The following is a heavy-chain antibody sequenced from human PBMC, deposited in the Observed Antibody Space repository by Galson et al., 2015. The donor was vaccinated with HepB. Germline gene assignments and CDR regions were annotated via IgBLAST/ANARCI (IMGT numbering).Heavy chain of an antibody. CDR1: GGTFSSYA. V-gene: IGHV1-69*13. J-gene: IGHJ6*03. Sequence: SVKVSCKASGGTFSSYAISWVRQAPGQGLEWMGGIIPIFGTANYAQKFQGRVTITADESTSTAYMELSSLRSEDTAVYYCARGGVPAAIWDYYYYMDVWGKGTTVTVSS. CDR3: ARGGVPAAIWDYYYYMDV. D-gene: IGHD2-2*01. CDR2: IIPIFGTA.